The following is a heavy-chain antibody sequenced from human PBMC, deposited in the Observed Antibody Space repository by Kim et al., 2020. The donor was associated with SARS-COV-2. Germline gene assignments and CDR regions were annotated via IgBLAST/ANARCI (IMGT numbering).Heavy chain of an antibody. D-gene: IGHD3-22*01. J-gene: IGHJ4*02. Sequence: QGRATITRDTSASTAYMELSSLRSEDTAVYYCARDADSDSSGYYYGYFDYWGQGTLVTVSS. CDR3: ARDADSDSSGYYYGYFDY. V-gene: IGHV1-3*01.